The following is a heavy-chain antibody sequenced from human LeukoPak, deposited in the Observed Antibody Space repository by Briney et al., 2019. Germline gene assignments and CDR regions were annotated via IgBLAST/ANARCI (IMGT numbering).Heavy chain of an antibody. Sequence: GRSLRLSCAASGLTFSSYAMHWVRQAPGKGQEWVAVISYDGSSKSYADSVKGRFTISRDNSKNTLYLQMNSLRAEDTAVYYCAREYDYDILTGYYDYWGQGTLVTVSS. V-gene: IGHV3-30*04. CDR2: ISYDGSSK. CDR1: GLTFSSYA. CDR3: AREYDYDILTGYYDY. D-gene: IGHD3-9*01. J-gene: IGHJ4*02.